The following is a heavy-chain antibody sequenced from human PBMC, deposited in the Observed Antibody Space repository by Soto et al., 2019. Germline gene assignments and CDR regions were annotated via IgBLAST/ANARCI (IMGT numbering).Heavy chain of an antibody. CDR3: ARLYNTGWYVDY. Sequence: GSLRLSCAASGFTVSSNYMSWVRQAPGKGLEWVSVLYSGGDIYYADSVKGRFTISRDNSKNTLDLQMNSLRAEDSAVYYCARLYNTGWYVDYWGQGTLVTVSS. D-gene: IGHD6-19*01. CDR2: LYSGGDI. V-gene: IGHV3-66*01. CDR1: GFTVSSNY. J-gene: IGHJ4*02.